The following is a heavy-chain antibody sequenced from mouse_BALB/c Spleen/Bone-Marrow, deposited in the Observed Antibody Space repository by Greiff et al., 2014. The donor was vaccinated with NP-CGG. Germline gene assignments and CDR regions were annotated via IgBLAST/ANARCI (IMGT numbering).Heavy chain of an antibody. CDR2: IWAGGST. J-gene: IGHJ1*01. CDR1: GFSLTSYG. CDR3: ARVYLWYFDV. Sequence: VNLVESGPGLVAPSQSLSITCTVSGFSLTSYGVHWVRQPPGKGLEWLGVIWAGGSTHYNSALMSRLSISKDNSKSQVFLKMNSLQTDDTAMYYCARVYLWYFDVWGAGTTVTVSS. V-gene: IGHV2-9*02. D-gene: IGHD2-3*01.